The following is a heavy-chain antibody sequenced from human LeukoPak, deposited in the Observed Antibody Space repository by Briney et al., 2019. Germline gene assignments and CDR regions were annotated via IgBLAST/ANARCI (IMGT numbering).Heavy chain of an antibody. CDR2: ISAYNGNT. D-gene: IGHD3-22*01. V-gene: IGHV1-18*01. CDR1: GYTFTSYG. J-gene: IGHJ4*02. Sequence: ASVKVSCKASGYTFTSYGISWVRQAPGQGLEWMGWISAYNGNTNYAQKFQGRVTITADESTSTAYMELSSLRSEDTAVYYCARRYSSGPFSYFDYWGQGTLVTVSS. CDR3: ARRYSSGPFSYFDY.